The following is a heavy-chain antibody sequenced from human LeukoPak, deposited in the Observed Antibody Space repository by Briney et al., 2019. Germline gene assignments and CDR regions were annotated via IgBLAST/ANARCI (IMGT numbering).Heavy chain of an antibody. J-gene: IGHJ3*02. Sequence: PSETLSLTCTVSGASISSYYWNWIRQPPGKGLEWIGYIYYSGSTNYNPSLKSRVTISVDTSKNQFSLMLSSVTAADTAVYYCARCRSYDSSGYCDAVDIWGQGTMVTVSS. D-gene: IGHD3-22*01. CDR1: GASISSYY. CDR3: ARCRSYDSSGYCDAVDI. V-gene: IGHV4-59*01. CDR2: IYYSGST.